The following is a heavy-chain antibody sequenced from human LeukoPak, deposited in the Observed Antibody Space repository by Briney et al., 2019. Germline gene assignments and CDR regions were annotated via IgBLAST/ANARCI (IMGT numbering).Heavy chain of an antibody. CDR2: ISVHNGNT. CDR1: GYTFTSYG. V-gene: IGHV1-18*01. J-gene: IGHJ5*02. CDR3: ARYKDWFDP. D-gene: IGHD1-14*01. Sequence: GASVKVSCKASGYTFTSYGISWVRQAPGQGLEWMGWISVHNGNTNYAQKLQGRDTMTTDTSTNTAYMELRSLTSDDTAVYYCARYKDWFDPWGQGTLVTVSS.